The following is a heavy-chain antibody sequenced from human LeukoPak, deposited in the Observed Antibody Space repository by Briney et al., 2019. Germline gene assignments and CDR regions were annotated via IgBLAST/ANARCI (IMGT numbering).Heavy chain of an antibody. CDR1: GGTFSSYA. J-gene: IGHJ4*02. Sequence: TVKVSCKASGGTFSSYAISWVRQAPGQPLEWMGRIIPIFGIANYAQKFQGRVTITADKSTSTAYMELSSLRSEDTAVYYCARDQVAGTGWFEYWGQGTLVTVSS. V-gene: IGHV1-69*04. D-gene: IGHD6-19*01. CDR2: IIPIFGIA. CDR3: ARDQVAGTGWFEY.